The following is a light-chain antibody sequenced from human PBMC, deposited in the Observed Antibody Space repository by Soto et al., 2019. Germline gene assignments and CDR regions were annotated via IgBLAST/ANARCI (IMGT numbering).Light chain of an antibody. CDR3: QQANSFPIT. Sequence: DIQLTQSPSSVSASVGDRVTITCRASQGISNWLAWYQQKPGKAPKLLIFAASSLQSGVPARFSGSGSGTDFTLRISSLQPEDFATYYCQQANSFPITFGQGTRLEIK. CDR1: QGISNW. V-gene: IGKV1-12*01. J-gene: IGKJ5*01. CDR2: AAS.